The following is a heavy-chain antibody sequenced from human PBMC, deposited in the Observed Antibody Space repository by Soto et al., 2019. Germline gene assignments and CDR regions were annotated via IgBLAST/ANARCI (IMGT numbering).Heavy chain of an antibody. V-gene: IGHV4-59*08. J-gene: IGHJ6*03. Sequence: MLSHTSTVARGSSIRYYWSRIRQPQGKGLEWIGYIYYSGSTNYNPSLKSRVTITVDTSKNQFSLKLSSVTAADTAVYYCVWIDAGDSYSYYYYYYMDVWGKGTTV. CDR2: IYYSGST. CDR1: RGSSIRYY. D-gene: IGHD5-18*01. CDR3: VWIDAGDSYSYYYYYYMDV.